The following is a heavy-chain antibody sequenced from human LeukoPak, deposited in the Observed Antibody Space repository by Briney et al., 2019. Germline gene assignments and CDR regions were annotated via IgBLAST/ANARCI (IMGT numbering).Heavy chain of an antibody. J-gene: IGHJ4*02. CDR2: ISSSGDST. D-gene: IGHD6-13*01. V-gene: IGHV3-23*01. Sequence: PGGSLRLSCAASGFTLSSYAMSWVRQAPGKGLEWVSAISSSGDSTYYGDSVKGRFTISRDNSKNTLYLQMNSLRAEDTAVYYCAKTRPLDSSSWSHGDYWGQGTLVTVSS. CDR1: GFTLSSYA. CDR3: AKTRPLDSSSWSHGDY.